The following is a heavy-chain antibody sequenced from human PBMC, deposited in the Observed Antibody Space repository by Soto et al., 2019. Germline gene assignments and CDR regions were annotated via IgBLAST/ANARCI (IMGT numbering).Heavy chain of an antibody. CDR1: GGSFSDYI. D-gene: IGHD1-26*01. Sequence: QVQLQQSGAGLLKPSETLSLTCDVYGGSFSDYIWTWIRQTPGKGLQWIGQINHSGSANYNPSLKSRATTSVQTSSSQFSLELSSVTAADTAVYYCARGLISGSHYSGGWYYFDSWGQGTQVTVSS. CDR2: INHSGSA. CDR3: ARGLISGSHYSGGWYYFDS. J-gene: IGHJ4*02. V-gene: IGHV4-34*01.